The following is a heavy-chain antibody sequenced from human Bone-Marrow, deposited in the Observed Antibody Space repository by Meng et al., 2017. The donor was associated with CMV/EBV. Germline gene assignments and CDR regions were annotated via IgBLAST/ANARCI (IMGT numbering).Heavy chain of an antibody. D-gene: IGHD3-10*01. CDR2: ISSNGSDR. CDR3: AKDLDWAVRFGLDV. J-gene: IGHJ3*01. Sequence: GESLKISCAASGFTFSSYSMHWVRQAPGKGLEWVSFISSNGSDRYDADSVKGRFTISRDNNKKMQYLQINSLRAEDTAVYYCAKDLDWAVRFGLDVWGQGTMVTASS. CDR1: GFTFSSYS. V-gene: IGHV3-21*01.